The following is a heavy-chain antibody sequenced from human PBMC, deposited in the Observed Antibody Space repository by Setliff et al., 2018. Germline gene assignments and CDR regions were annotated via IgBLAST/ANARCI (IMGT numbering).Heavy chain of an antibody. CDR1: GYSFSDFY. Sequence: ASVKVSCKASGYSFSDFYMHRVRQVPGEGLEALGRIDPRDDFTVYAERFKDRLTITADTSTDTSYMEMSSLRFEDTAVYYCAIDYGPTGTPYHWGQGTPVTVSS. J-gene: IGHJ4*02. CDR2: IDPRDDFT. D-gene: IGHD1-1*01. V-gene: IGHV1-69-2*01. CDR3: AIDYGPTGTPYH.